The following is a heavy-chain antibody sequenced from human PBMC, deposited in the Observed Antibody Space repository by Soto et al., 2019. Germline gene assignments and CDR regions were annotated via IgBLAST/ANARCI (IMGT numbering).Heavy chain of an antibody. V-gene: IGHV1-46*03. J-gene: IGHJ4*02. CDR1: GYIFTSYY. Sequence: QVQLVQSGAEVKKPGASVKVSCKASGYIFTSYYIHWVRQAPGQGLEWMGWINPFDGSRMFAQSFQGRVNMTRDTSTSTVYMEVSSLRSEDTAVYYCSRVDPGETSPFDHWGQGTPVTVSS. CDR3: SRVDPGETSPFDH. CDR2: INPFDGSR. D-gene: IGHD3-10*01.